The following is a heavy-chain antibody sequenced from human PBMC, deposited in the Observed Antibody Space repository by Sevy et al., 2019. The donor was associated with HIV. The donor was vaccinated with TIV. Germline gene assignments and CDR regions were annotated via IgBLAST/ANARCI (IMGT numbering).Heavy chain of an antibody. CDR1: GFTFSGSA. J-gene: IGHJ6*02. V-gene: IGHV3-73*01. D-gene: IGHD5-12*01. CDR3: TCQDVDIVATMPIYGMDV. CDR2: IRSKANSYAT. Sequence: GGSLRLSCAASGFTFSGSAMHWVRQASGKGLEWVGRIRSKANSYATAYAASVKGRFTICRDDSKNTAYLQMNSLKTEDTAVYYGTCQDVDIVATMPIYGMDVWGQGTTVTVSS.